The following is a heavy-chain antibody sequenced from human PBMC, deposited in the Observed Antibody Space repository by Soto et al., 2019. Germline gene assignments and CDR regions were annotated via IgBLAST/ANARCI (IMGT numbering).Heavy chain of an antibody. CDR1: GGTFSSYT. CDR3: ARSIVVVSWLDP. V-gene: IGHV1-69*02. J-gene: IGHJ5*02. CDR2: IIPILGIA. D-gene: IGHD2-2*01. Sequence: SVKVSCKASGGTFSSYTISWVRQAPGQGLEWMGRIIPILGIANYAQKFQGRVTITADKSTSTAYMELSSLRSEDTDVYYCARSIVVVSWLDPWGQGTLVTVTS.